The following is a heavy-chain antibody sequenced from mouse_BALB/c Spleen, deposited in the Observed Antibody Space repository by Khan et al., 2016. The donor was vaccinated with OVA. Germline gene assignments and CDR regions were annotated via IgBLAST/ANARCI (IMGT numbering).Heavy chain of an antibody. V-gene: IGHV2-4-1*01. Sequence: VQLKQSGPGLVQPSQSLSITCTVSGFSLTTYGIHWVRQSPGKGLEWLGVIWSGGNADYNAAFISRLSISKEDSKSQVFFKMNNLQAEDTAIYYCARNSDRYDFAYWGQGTLVTVSA. CDR3: ARNSDRYDFAY. D-gene: IGHD2-14*01. CDR2: IWSGGNA. CDR1: GFSLTTYG. J-gene: IGHJ3*01.